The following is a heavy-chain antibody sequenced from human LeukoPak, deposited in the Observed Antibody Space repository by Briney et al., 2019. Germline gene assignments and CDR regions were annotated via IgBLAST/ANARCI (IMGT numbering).Heavy chain of an antibody. D-gene: IGHD2-2*02. J-gene: IGHJ4*02. V-gene: IGHV4-59*01. CDR3: AREGCSSTSCYRGATGFDY. CDR1: GGSISSYY. Sequence: YPSETLSLXCTVSGGSISSYYWSWIRQPPGKGLEWIGYIYYSESTNYNPSLKSRVTISVDKSKNQFSLKLSSVTAADTAVYYCAREGCSSTSCYRGATGFDYWGQGTLVTVSS. CDR2: IYYSEST.